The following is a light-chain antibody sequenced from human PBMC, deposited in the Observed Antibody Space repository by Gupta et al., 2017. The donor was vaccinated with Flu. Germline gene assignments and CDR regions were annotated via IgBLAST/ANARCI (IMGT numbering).Light chain of an antibody. J-gene: IGLJ3*02. CDR2: DTS. CDR3: LLSYSGDWM. Sequence: GTVTLTCGSSAGTVTSGHYPYWLQQKPGQVPRTLIYDTSNKFSSTPDRFSGSLLGGKAALTLSGAQPEDEAYYYCLLSYSGDWMFGGGTKLTVL. CDR1: AGTVTSGHY. V-gene: IGLV7-46*01.